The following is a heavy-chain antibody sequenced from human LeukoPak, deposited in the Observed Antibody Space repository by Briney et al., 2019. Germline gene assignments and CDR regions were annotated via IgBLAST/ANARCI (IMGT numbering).Heavy chain of an antibody. CDR2: TKYDGSEK. Sequence: GVSLRLSCVASGFTLRSYWMSWVRQAPGKGLEWVANTKYDGSEKDYVDSVKGRFTISRDNAKNSLYLQMNSLRAEDTAVYYCARDIAAAGLFFDSWGQGTLVTVSS. V-gene: IGHV3-7*01. J-gene: IGHJ4*02. D-gene: IGHD6-13*01. CDR3: ARDIAAAGLFFDS. CDR1: GFTLRSYW.